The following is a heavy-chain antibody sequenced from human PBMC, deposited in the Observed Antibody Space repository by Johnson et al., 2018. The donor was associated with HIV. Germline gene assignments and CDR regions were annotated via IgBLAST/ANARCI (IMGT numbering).Heavy chain of an antibody. CDR2: LYSGGLT. J-gene: IGHJ3*02. CDR3: ARDGHSSTPRCAFDI. V-gene: IGHV3-66*02. Sequence: VQLVESGGGLVQPGGSLRLSCAASGFTFSDYSMSWIRQAPGKGLEWVSLLYSGGLTYYADSVMGRFTISRDNFKNTLYLQMGRLRGEDKAVYYCARDGHSSTPRCAFDIWGQGTMVTVSS. CDR1: GFTFSDYS. D-gene: IGHD6-13*01.